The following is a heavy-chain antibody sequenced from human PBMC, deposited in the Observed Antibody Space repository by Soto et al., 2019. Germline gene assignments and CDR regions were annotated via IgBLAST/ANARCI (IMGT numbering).Heavy chain of an antibody. CDR2: IYYRGNT. CDR1: GGSISSGDYY. J-gene: IGHJ4*02. D-gene: IGHD2-15*01. V-gene: IGHV4-30-4*01. CDR3: ARVVASSFYFDY. Sequence: QVQLQESGPGLLQPSQTLSLICTVSGGSISSGDYYWSWVRQPPGKGLEWIGYIYYRGNTYSNPSLKSRVSMSVDTSKNQFSLRLSSVTAADTALYYCARVVASSFYFDYWGQGNLVTVSS.